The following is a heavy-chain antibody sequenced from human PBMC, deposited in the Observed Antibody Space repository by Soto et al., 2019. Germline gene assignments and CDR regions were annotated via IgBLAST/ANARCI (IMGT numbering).Heavy chain of an antibody. CDR1: GYTFTSYD. Sequence: GASVKVSCKASGYTFTSYDINWVRLATGQGHEWMGWMNPNSGNTGYAQKFQGRVTVTRNTSISTAYMELSSLRSEDTAVYYCARTGVLRYFDWSLGWSDPWGQGTLVTVSS. CDR2: MNPNSGNT. V-gene: IGHV1-8*01. D-gene: IGHD3-9*01. CDR3: ARTGVLRYFDWSLGWSDP. J-gene: IGHJ5*02.